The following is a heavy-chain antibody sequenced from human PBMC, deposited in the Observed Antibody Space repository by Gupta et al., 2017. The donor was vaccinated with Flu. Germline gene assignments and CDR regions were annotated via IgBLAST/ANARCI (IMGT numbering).Heavy chain of an antibody. CDR2: IYHSGST. D-gene: IGHD1-26*01. CDR1: GYSISSGYY. V-gene: IGHV4-38-2*02. CDR3: ARDWSVRGMFDP. Sequence: QVQLQESGPGLVKPSETLSLTCAVPGYSISSGYYWGWIRQPPGKGLEWIGSIYHSGSTYYNPSLKSRVTISVDTSKNQFSLKLSSVTAADTAVYYCARDWSVRGMFDPWGQGTLVTVSS. J-gene: IGHJ5*02.